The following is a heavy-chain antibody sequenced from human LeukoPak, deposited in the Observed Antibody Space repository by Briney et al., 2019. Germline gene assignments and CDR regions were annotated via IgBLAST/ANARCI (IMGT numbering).Heavy chain of an antibody. V-gene: IGHV1-24*01. J-gene: IGHJ4*02. CDR3: TTGRRYQLYDY. CDR1: GNTLTELS. Sequence: ASVKVSCKVFGNTLTELSMHWVRQAPGKGLESMGGFAPEDGETIYAQQFQGRLTMTEDTSTGIAYMELSRLTSEDTAVYYCTTGRRYQLYDYWGQGTLVTVSS. CDR2: FAPEDGET. D-gene: IGHD1-1*01.